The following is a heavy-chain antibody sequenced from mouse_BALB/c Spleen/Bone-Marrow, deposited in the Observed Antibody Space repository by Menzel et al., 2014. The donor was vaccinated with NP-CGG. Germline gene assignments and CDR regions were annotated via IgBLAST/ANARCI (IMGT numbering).Heavy chain of an antibody. J-gene: IGHJ2*01. D-gene: IGHD1-2*01. CDR2: IYPGSGST. CDR3: TRGGTTAFDY. CDR1: GYTFISYW. Sequence: LQQSGSELVRPGASVKLSCKVSGYTFISYWMHWVKLRHGQGLEWIGNIYPGSGSTNYDEKFKSKGTLTVDTSSSTAYMRRSSLTSEDYAVYYCTRGGTTAFDYWGQGTTLTVSS. V-gene: IGHV1S22*01.